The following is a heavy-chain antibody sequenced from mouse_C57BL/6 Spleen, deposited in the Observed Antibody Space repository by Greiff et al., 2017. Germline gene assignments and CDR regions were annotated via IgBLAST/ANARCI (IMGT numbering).Heavy chain of an antibody. CDR2: IYPGSGNT. D-gene: IGHD2-4*01. Sequence: VQRVESGPELVKPGASVKISCKASGYTFTDYYINWVKQRPGQGLEWIGWIYPGSGNTKYNEKFKGKATLTVDTSSSTAYMQLSSLTSEDSAVYFCAASYDYDGGYYAMDYWGQGTSVTVSS. CDR1: GYTFTDYY. V-gene: IGHV1-84*01. CDR3: AASYDYDGGYYAMDY. J-gene: IGHJ4*01.